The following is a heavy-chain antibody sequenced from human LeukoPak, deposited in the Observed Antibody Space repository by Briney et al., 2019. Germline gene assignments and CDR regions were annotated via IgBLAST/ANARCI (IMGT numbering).Heavy chain of an antibody. V-gene: IGHV1-18*01. CDR1: GYTFTSYG. Sequence: ASVKVSCKASGYTFTSYGISWVRQAPGQGLEWMGWISAYNGNTNYAQKLQGRFTMTTDTSTSTAYMELRSLRSDDTAVYYCARVPGIAAANYAFDIWGQGTMVTVSS. J-gene: IGHJ3*02. CDR3: ARVPGIAAANYAFDI. D-gene: IGHD6-13*01. CDR2: ISAYNGNT.